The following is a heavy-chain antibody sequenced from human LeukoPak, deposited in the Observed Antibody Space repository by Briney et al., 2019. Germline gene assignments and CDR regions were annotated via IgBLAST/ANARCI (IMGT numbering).Heavy chain of an antibody. CDR2: ISGSGGST. CDR1: GFTFSSYA. CDR3: VKDHYDILTGYYIPNWFDP. J-gene: IGHJ5*02. V-gene: IGHV3-23*01. Sequence: GGSLRLSCAASGFTFSSYAMSWVRQAPGKGLEWVSAISGSGGSTYYADSVKGRFTISRDNSKNTLYLQMNSLRAEDTAVYYCVKDHYDILTGYYIPNWFDPWGQGTLVTVSS. D-gene: IGHD3-9*01.